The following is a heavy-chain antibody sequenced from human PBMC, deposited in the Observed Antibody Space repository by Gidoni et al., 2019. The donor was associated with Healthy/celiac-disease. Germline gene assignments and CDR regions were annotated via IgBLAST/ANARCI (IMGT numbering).Heavy chain of an antibody. D-gene: IGHD1-26*01. J-gene: IGHJ4*02. CDR2: ISSSSSYT. CDR3: ARGGSGQEYVFDY. Sequence: QVQLVESGGVLVKPGGSLRLSCAASGFTFSDYYMSWIGQAPGKGLEWVSYISSSSSYTNYADSVKGRFTISRDNAKNSLYLQMNSLRAEDTAVYYCARGGSGQEYVFDYWGQGTLVTVSS. V-gene: IGHV3-11*05. CDR1: GFTFSDYY.